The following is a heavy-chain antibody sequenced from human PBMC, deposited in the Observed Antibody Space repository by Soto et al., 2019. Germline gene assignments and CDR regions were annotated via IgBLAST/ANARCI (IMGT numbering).Heavy chain of an antibody. V-gene: IGHV1-18*01. D-gene: IGHD6-19*01. CDR1: GYTFTSYG. CDR2: ISAYNGNT. Sequence: GASVKVSCKASGYTFTSYGISWVRQAPGQGLEWMGWISAYNGNTNYAQKLQGRVTMTTDTSTSTAYMELRSLRSDDTAVYYCARDSEWLVQYYYYGMDVWGQGTTVTVSS. J-gene: IGHJ6*02. CDR3: ARDSEWLVQYYYYGMDV.